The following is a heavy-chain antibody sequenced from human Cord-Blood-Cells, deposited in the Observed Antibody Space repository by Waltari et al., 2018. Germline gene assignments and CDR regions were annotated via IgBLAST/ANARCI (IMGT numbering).Heavy chain of an antibody. J-gene: IGHJ5*02. CDR2: INPSGGST. V-gene: IGHV1-46*01. Sequence: QVQLVQSGAEVKKPGASVKVSCKASGYTFTSYYMHWVRQAPGQGLEWMGIINPSGGSTSYAQKFQGRVTITADESTSTAYMELSSLRSEDTAVYYCARDWYWFDPWGQGTLVTVSS. CDR3: ARDWYWFDP. CDR1: GYTFTSYY.